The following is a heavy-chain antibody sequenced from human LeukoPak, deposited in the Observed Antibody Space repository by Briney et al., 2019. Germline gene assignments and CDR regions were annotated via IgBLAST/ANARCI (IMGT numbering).Heavy chain of an antibody. CDR2: ISNSGST. J-gene: IGHJ6*03. V-gene: IGHV4-59*01. CDR1: GDSISSYY. Sequence: SETLSLTCNVSGDSISSYYWSWIRQPPGKGLEWIGYISNSGSTNYNPSLKSRVTISVDTSKNQFSLKLSSVTAADTAVYYCARLLSSGWSRGYYMDVWGKGTTVTVSS. CDR3: ARLLSSGWSRGYYMDV. D-gene: IGHD6-19*01.